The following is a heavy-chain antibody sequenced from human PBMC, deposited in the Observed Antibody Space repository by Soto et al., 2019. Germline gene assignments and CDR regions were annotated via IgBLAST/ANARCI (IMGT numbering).Heavy chain of an antibody. D-gene: IGHD3-3*01. J-gene: IGHJ6*02. CDR3: ARDRGLYYDFWSGRRDYYYYGMDV. CDR1: GFTFSSYG. CDR2: IWYDGSNK. Sequence: GSLRLSCAASGFTFSSYGMHWVRQAPGKGLEWVAVIWYDGSNKYYADSVKGRFTISRDNSKNTLYLQMNSLRAEDTAVYYCARDRGLYYDFWSGRRDYYYYGMDVWGQGTTVTVSS. V-gene: IGHV3-33*01.